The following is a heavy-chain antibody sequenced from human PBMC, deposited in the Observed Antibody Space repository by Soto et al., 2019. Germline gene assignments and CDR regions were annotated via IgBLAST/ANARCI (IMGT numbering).Heavy chain of an antibody. CDR2: TRDQPNNYAA. V-gene: IGHV3-72*01. CDR1: GFAFDDYY. D-gene: IGHD1-26*01. Sequence: EGQLVQSGGGLVQPGGSLRLSCTASGFAFDDYYMDWVRQVPGKGLEWIGRTRDQPNNYAAEYVASVKGRFTISRDASKDSMYLQMNTVKTEDTAVYYCARDTGGSYHYWGQGALVIVSS. J-gene: IGHJ4*02. CDR3: ARDTGGSYHY.